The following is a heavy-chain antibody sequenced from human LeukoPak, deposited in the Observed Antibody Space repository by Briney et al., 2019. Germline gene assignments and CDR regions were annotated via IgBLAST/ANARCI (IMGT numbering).Heavy chain of an antibody. Sequence: SVKVSCKASGGTFSSYAISWVRQAPGQGLEWMGGIIAIFGTANYAQKFQGRVTITADESTSTAYMELSSLRSEDTAVYYCASGYSSGWYGVDYWGQGTLVTVSS. V-gene: IGHV1-69*01. D-gene: IGHD6-19*01. CDR3: ASGYSSGWYGVDY. CDR2: IIAIFGTA. CDR1: GGTFSSYA. J-gene: IGHJ4*02.